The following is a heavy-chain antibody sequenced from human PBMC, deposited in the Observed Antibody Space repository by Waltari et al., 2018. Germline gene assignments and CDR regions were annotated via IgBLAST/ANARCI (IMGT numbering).Heavy chain of an antibody. V-gene: IGHV3-48*04. CDR2: ISSSSSTI. Sequence: EVQLVESGGGLVQPGGSLRLSCAASGFTFSSYSMNWVRQAPGKGLEWVSYISSSSSTIYYADSVKGRFTISRDNAKNSLYLQMNSLRAEDTAVYYCARVYQLPNNYYYYYYMDVWGKGTTVTISS. CDR1: GFTFSSYS. J-gene: IGHJ6*03. CDR3: ARVYQLPNNYYYYYYMDV. D-gene: IGHD2-2*01.